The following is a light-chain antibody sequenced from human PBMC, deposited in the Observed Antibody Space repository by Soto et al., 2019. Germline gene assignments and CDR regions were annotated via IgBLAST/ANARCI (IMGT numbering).Light chain of an antibody. Sequence: QSALTQPASVYGSPGQSIAISCTGTSSDFGNYNLVSWYQQHPGKAPRLMIFEVNKRPPGVSDRFSGSKSGNTASLTISGLQADDEADYYCYSYAGSYIYYVFGAGTKVTVL. CDR1: SSDFGNYNL. V-gene: IGLV2-23*02. CDR3: YSYAGSYIYYV. CDR2: EVN. J-gene: IGLJ1*01.